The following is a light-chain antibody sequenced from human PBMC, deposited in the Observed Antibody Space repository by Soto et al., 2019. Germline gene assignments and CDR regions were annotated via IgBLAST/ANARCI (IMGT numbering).Light chain of an antibody. J-gene: IGKJ5*01. V-gene: IGKV4-1*01. CDR1: RNVFYRSDSKNF. CDR2: WAS. CDR3: QHYYSSPFT. Sequence: DIVMTQSPDSLAVSLGEGATINCKSSRNVFYRSDSKNFLAWYQQKPGQPPSLLIYWASTREFGVPDRFSGSGSGSYFTLTISSLQAEDVAVYYCQHYYSSPFTFGHGTRLEIK.